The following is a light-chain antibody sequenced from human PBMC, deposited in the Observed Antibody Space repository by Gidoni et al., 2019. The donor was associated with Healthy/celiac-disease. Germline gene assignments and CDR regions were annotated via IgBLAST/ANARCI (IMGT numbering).Light chain of an antibody. CDR2: GAS. CDR1: QSVSSN. V-gene: IGKV3-15*01. CDR3: QQYNNWAPYT. J-gene: IGKJ2*01. Sequence: EIVMTQSPATLSVSPGERATLSCRASQSVSSNLAWYQQKPGQAPRLLIYGASTRATGIPARFSGSGSGTDFTLTISSLHSEDFAVYYCQQYNNWAPYTFGQGTKLEIK.